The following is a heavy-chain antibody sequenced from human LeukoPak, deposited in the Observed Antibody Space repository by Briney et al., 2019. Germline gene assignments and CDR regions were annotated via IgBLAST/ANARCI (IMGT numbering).Heavy chain of an antibody. Sequence: PSGTLSLTCAVSGGSISSDYGSWIRQPPGEEPEWIGRMYISESTNYNPSLKSRVTMSVDTSKNQFSLKLTSVTAADTAVYYCARGAGPFDYWGEGTLVTVSS. D-gene: IGHD6-13*01. V-gene: IGHV4-4*07. J-gene: IGHJ4*02. CDR2: MYISEST. CDR1: GGSISSDY. CDR3: ARGAGPFDY.